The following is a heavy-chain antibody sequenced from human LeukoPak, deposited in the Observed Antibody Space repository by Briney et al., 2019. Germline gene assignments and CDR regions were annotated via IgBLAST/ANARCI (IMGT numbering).Heavy chain of an antibody. Sequence: GGSLSLSCAASGLTFSSYAMSWVRQAPGKGLEWVSSISGSGGSTYYADSVKGRFTISRDNSKNTLYLRINSLRAEDTAVYYCAKAGLTTVRGPRCWFDPWGQGTLVTVSS. D-gene: IGHD4-11*01. CDR3: AKAGLTTVRGPRCWFDP. V-gene: IGHV3-23*01. CDR2: ISGSGGST. CDR1: GLTFSSYA. J-gene: IGHJ5*02.